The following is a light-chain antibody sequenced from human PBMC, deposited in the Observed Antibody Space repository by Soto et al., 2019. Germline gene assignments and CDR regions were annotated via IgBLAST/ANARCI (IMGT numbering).Light chain of an antibody. V-gene: IGLV2-14*01. J-gene: IGLJ2*01. Sequence: QSALTQPASVSGSPGQSITIACTGTSSDVGGSNYVSWYQHHPGKAPKVLIYEVNYRPSGVSNRFSVSKSANTASLTISGLQAEDEADYYCNSYTNSSTWLFGGGTKVTVL. CDR1: SSDVGGSNY. CDR3: NSYTNSSTWL. CDR2: EVN.